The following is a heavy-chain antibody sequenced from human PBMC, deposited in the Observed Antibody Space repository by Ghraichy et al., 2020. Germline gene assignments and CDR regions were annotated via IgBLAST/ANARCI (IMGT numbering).Heavy chain of an antibody. D-gene: IGHD3-16*02. CDR3: ARDPSYYNFVWGSYRQSSAFDI. Sequence: SETLSLTCTVSGGSITTYHWTWIRQPPGKGLEWLGYIHYSGNTDYSPSLKSRVTMSVDTSKNQFFLKLTSVTTADTAIYYCARDPSYYNFVWGSYRQSSAFDIWGQGTMVTVSS. CDR1: GGSITTYH. V-gene: IGHV4-59*01. J-gene: IGHJ3*02. CDR2: IHYSGNT.